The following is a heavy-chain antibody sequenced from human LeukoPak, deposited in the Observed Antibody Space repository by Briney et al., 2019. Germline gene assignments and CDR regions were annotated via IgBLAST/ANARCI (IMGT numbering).Heavy chain of an antibody. CDR3: ARDVRY. V-gene: IGHV3-7*04. CDR1: GFPFSDSW. J-gene: IGHJ4*02. CDR2: MNQNGDQT. Sequence: PGGSLILSRAGSGFPFSDSWMNWVRQAPGKGLEWVATMNQNGDQTNYADSVRGRFTISRDNAKNSLYLQMNSLRAEDTAVYYCARDVRYWGQGTLVTVSS.